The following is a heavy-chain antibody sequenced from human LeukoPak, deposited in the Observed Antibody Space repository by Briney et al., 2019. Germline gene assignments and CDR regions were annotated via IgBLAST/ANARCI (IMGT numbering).Heavy chain of an antibody. CDR3: ARGLRVAVAGYYFDS. V-gene: IGHV4-4*07. J-gene: IGHJ4*02. CDR2: VSASWKS. Sequence: SAPLSLPCTISGGSIGPFFWTWIRPSAGKGLECIGRVSASWKSYYNPALKSRLTMSLDESKNQFSLRLNAVTAADTAVYYCARGLRVAVAGYYFDSWGQGILVTVLS. D-gene: IGHD6-19*01. CDR1: GGSIGPFF.